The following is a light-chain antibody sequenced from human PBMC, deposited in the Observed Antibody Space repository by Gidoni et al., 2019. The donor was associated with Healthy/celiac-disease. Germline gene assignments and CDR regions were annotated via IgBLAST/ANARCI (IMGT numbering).Light chain of an antibody. CDR3: QQRSNWPRLT. CDR1: QSVSSH. V-gene: IGKV3-11*01. CDR2: YAS. J-gene: IGKJ4*01. Sequence: DIVLTQSTATLSLSPGEIATLSCRASQSVSSHLAWYQQKPGPAPRLLIYYASNRATGIPARFIGSGSGTDFTPTISSLEPEDFSVDYCQQRSNWPRLTFGGGTKVEIK.